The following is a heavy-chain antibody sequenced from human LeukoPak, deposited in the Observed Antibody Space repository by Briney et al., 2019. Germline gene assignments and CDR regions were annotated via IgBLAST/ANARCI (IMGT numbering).Heavy chain of an antibody. V-gene: IGHV1-2*02. D-gene: IGHD1-26*01. Sequence: GASVKVSCKASGYTFTDYYMHWVRQAPGQGLEWMGWINPNSGGTNSAQKFQGRVTMTRDTSVSTAYMELSRLRSDDTAVYYCARDRGSYFHDAFDIWGQGTMVTVSS. CDR2: INPNSGGT. J-gene: IGHJ3*02. CDR3: ARDRGSYFHDAFDI. CDR1: GYTFTDYY.